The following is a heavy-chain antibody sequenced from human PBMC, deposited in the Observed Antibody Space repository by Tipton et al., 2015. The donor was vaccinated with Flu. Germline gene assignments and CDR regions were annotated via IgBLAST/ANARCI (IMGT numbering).Heavy chain of an antibody. CDR1: VGSFSGYY. J-gene: IGHJ4*02. CDR3: ARRREGYNCFDY. Sequence: TLSLTCAVYVGSFSGYYWSWNRQPPGKRLEWIGEINHSGSTNYNPSLKSRVTISVDTSKNQFSLKLNSVTAADTAMYYCARRREGYNCFDYWGQGTLVTVSS. CDR2: INHSGST. V-gene: IGHV4-34*01. D-gene: IGHD5-24*01.